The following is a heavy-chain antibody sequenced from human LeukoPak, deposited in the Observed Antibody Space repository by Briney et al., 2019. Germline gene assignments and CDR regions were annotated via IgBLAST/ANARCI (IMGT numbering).Heavy chain of an antibody. V-gene: IGHV4-4*07. CDR3: ARGQYHLLYWYFDL. CDR1: GGSISSYY. CDR2: IYSSGCT. J-gene: IGHJ2*01. D-gene: IGHD2-2*01. Sequence: PSETLSLTCTVSGGSISSYYWSWIRQPAGKGLEWIGRIYSSGCTNYNPSLKSRVTMSVDTSKNQFSLKLSSVTAADTAVYYCARGQYHLLYWYFDLWGRGTLVTVSS.